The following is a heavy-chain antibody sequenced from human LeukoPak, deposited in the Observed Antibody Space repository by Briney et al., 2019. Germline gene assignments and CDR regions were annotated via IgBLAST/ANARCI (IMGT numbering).Heavy chain of an antibody. D-gene: IGHD2-2*01. CDR2: ISWNSGSI. J-gene: IGHJ4*02. Sequence: GRSLRLSCAASGFTFDDYAMHWVRQAPGKGLEWVSGISWNSGSIGYADSVKGRFTISRDNAKNSLYLQMNSLRAEDTALYYRAKDDCSSTSCSFDYWGQGTLVTVSS. V-gene: IGHV3-9*01. CDR1: GFTFDDYA. CDR3: AKDDCSSTSCSFDY.